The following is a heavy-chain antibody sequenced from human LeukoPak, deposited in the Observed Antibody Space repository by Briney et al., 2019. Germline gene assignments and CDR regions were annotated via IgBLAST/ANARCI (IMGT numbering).Heavy chain of an antibody. D-gene: IGHD3-22*01. Sequence: GGSLRLSCAASGFTFDDYGMSWVRQAPGKGLEWVAIVSYDGNNKYYTDSVKGRFTISRENPRNMLFLQMSSLRAEDTAVYYCARGPSSYYDSSGYSHYFDYWGLGTLVTVSS. CDR1: GFTFDDYG. V-gene: IGHV3-30*03. CDR3: ARGPSSYYDSSGYSHYFDY. J-gene: IGHJ4*02. CDR2: VSYDGNNK.